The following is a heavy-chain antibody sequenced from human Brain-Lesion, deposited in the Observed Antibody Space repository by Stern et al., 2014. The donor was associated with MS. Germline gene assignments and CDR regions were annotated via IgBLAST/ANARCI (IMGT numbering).Heavy chain of an antibody. Sequence: VQLVESGGDLVQPGRSLRLSCAAFGFTFDDYAMHWVRQAPGKGLEWVACISWNSGTIGYADSVKGRFTTSRDNAYSSLYLQMNSLRPEDTALYYCARDITGSSAYFAYWGQGTLVTVSS. D-gene: IGHD1-14*01. CDR3: ARDITGSSAYFAY. J-gene: IGHJ4*02. CDR2: ISWNSGTI. V-gene: IGHV3-9*01. CDR1: GFTFDDYA.